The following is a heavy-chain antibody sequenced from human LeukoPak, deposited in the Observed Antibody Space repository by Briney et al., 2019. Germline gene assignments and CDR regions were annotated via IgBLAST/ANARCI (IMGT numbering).Heavy chain of an antibody. Sequence: GASVKVSCKASEYTFTSYDINWVRQAPGQGLEWMGWINPNTGDTNYAQKFQGRVTMTRDTSSSTAYMELSRLRSDDTAMYYCAKDQGRGYTYGLYYFDYWGQGTLVTVSS. J-gene: IGHJ4*02. CDR2: INPNTGDT. D-gene: IGHD5-18*01. V-gene: IGHV1-2*02. CDR1: EYTFTSYD. CDR3: AKDQGRGYTYGLYYFDY.